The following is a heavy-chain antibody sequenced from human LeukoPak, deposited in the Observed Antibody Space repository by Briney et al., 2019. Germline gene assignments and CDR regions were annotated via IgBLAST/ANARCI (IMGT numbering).Heavy chain of an antibody. V-gene: IGHV4-39*07. J-gene: IGHJ4*02. Sequence: SETLSLTCTVSGGSISSSYYYWGWIRQPPGKGLEWLGSIYYSGSTYYNPSLKSRVTISVDTSKNQFSLKLSSVTAADTAVYYCARVKDTDYGDYGNYFDYWGQGTLVTVSS. D-gene: IGHD4-17*01. CDR1: GGSISSSYYY. CDR3: ARVKDTDYGDYGNYFDY. CDR2: IYYSGST.